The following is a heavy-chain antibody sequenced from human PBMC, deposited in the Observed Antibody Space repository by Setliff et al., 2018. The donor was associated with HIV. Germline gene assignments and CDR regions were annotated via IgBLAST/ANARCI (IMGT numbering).Heavy chain of an antibody. CDR3: ARVGFGELFGAFDI. Sequence: PSETLSLTCTVSGGSISSYYWSWIRQPAGKGLEWIGRIYTSGSTNYNPSLKSRVTMSVDTSKNQFSLKLSSVTAADTAVYYCARVGFGELFGAFDIWGQGIMVTVSS. CDR2: IYTSGST. V-gene: IGHV4-4*07. D-gene: IGHD3-10*01. J-gene: IGHJ3*02. CDR1: GGSISSYY.